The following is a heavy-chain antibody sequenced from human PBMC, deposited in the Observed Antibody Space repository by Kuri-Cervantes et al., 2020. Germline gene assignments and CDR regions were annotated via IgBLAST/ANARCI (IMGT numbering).Heavy chain of an antibody. Sequence: GESLKISCAASGFTFDDYGMGWVRQAPGKGLEWVSGINWNGGSTGYADSVKGRFTISRDNAKNSLYLQMNSLRAEDTALYHCARDLNGDIENWFDPWGQGTLVTVSS. CDR3: ARDLNGDIENWFDP. CDR2: INWNGGST. J-gene: IGHJ5*02. CDR1: GFTFDDYG. V-gene: IGHV3-20*01. D-gene: IGHD3-9*01.